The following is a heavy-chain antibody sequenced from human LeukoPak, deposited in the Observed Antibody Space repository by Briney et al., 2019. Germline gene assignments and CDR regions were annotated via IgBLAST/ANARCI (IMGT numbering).Heavy chain of an antibody. CDR2: INEDGSKK. D-gene: IGHD3-22*01. V-gene: IGHV3-7*01. Sequence: GGSLRLSCAASGFRFSNYWLSWVRQAPGKGLEWVANINEDGSKKYHADSVKGRFTISRDNAKNSLYLQMNSLRVEDTAVYYCARGKRPPYYYDRTGGWFDPWGQGTLVTVSS. CDR1: GFRFSNYW. CDR3: ARGKRPPYYYDRTGGWFDP. J-gene: IGHJ5*02.